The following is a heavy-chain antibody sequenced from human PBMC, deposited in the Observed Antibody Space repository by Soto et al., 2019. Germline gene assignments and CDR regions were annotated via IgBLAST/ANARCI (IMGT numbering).Heavy chain of an antibody. D-gene: IGHD4-17*01. J-gene: IGHJ6*02. CDR2: ISSSGSTI. V-gene: IGHV3-48*03. CDR3: ARGPGDYGPNYYYYGMDV. Sequence: GGSLRLSCAASGFTFSSYEMNWVRQAPGKGLEWVSYISSSGSTIYYADSVKGRFTISRDNAKNSLYLQMNSLRAEDTAVYYCARGPGDYGPNYYYYGMDVWGQGTTVTVSS. CDR1: GFTFSSYE.